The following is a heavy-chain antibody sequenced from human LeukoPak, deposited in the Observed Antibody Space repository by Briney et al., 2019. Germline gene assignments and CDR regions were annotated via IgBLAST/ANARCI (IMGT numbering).Heavy chain of an antibody. CDR2: IWYDGSNK. D-gene: IGHD2-15*01. CDR3: ARNQWVVAATMDY. J-gene: IGHJ4*02. Sequence: PGGSLRLSCAASGFTFSSYGMHWVRQAPGKGLGWVAVIWYDGSNKYYADSVKGRFTISRDNSKNTLYLQMNSLRAEDTAVYYCARNQWVVAATMDYWGQGTLVTVSS. V-gene: IGHV3-33*01. CDR1: GFTFSSYG.